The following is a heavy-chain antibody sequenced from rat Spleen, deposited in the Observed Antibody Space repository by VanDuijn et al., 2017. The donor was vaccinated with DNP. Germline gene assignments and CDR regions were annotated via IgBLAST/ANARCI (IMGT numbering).Heavy chain of an antibody. Sequence: EVQLVETGGGLVQPGRSLKLSCVASGFTFSSYWMYCIRQAPGKGLEWVASINTDGGSTYYPDSVKGRFTISRDNAENTVYLQMNSLRSEDTATYYCAKGLGARYFDFWGPGTMVTVSS. CDR1: GFTFSSYW. J-gene: IGHJ1*01. CDR3: AKGLGARYFDF. D-gene: IGHD5-1*01. CDR2: INTDGGST. V-gene: IGHV5-58*01.